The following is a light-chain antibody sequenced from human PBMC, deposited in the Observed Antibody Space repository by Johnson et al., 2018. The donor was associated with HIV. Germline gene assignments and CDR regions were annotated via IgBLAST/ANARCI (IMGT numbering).Light chain of an antibody. Sequence: QSVLTQPPSVSAAPGQKVTISCSGSSCDIGNNYVSCHQQLPGTAPKLLIYENNKRPSGIPDRFSGSKSGTSATLGITGLQTGDEADYYCGTWDSSLSADVFGTGTKVTVL. V-gene: IGLV1-51*01. CDR1: SCDIGNNY. CDR2: ENN. J-gene: IGLJ1*01. CDR3: GTWDSSLSADV.